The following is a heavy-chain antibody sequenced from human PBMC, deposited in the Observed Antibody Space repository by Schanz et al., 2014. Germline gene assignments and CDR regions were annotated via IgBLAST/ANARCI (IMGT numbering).Heavy chain of an antibody. V-gene: IGHV3-66*01. D-gene: IGHD2-15*01. Sequence: EGQLAESGGGLVQPGGSLRLSCAVSGFTVSSNHMSWVRQAPGKGLEWVSCTNGDGTNAKYADSVKGRFTMSRDNSKNTLYLQMNSLSADDTAVFYCAKGMGYCSGGTCYDYYYYGLDVWGQGTTVTVSS. CDR1: GFTVSSNH. J-gene: IGHJ6*02. CDR3: AKGMGYCSGGTCYDYYYYGLDV. CDR2: TNGDGTNA.